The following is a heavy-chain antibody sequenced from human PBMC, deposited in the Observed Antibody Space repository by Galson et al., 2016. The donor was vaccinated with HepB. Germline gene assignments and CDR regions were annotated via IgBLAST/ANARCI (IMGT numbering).Heavy chain of an antibody. D-gene: IGHD3-3*01. CDR3: AKFAAGFFRGWFDP. Sequence: ETLSLTCTVSGGSISNYYWTWIRRPPGKGLEWIGYIHYSGSTNYNPSLKSRVTISVDTSENQFSLKLTSVTGADTAVYYCAKFAAGFFRGWFDPWGQGTPVTVSS. V-gene: IGHV4-59*01. J-gene: IGHJ5*02. CDR2: IHYSGST. CDR1: GGSISNYY.